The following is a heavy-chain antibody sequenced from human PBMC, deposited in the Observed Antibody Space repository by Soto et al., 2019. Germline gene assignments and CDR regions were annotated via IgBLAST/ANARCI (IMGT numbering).Heavy chain of an antibody. V-gene: IGHV4-34*01. CDR1: GFTFSDYY. CDR2: INHSGST. Sequence: QVQLVESGGGLVKPGGSLRLSCAASGFTFSDYYMSWIRQAPGKGLEWIGEINHSGSTNYNPSLKSRVTISVDTSKNQFSLKLSSVTAADTAVYYCARAPIFDYWGQGTLVTVSS. J-gene: IGHJ4*02. CDR3: ARAPIFDY.